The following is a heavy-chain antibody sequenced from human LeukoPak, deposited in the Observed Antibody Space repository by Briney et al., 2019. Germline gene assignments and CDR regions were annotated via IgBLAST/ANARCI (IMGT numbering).Heavy chain of an antibody. CDR3: ARSTVGATGSDFDY. CDR2: INPGAGST. V-gene: IGHV1-46*01. D-gene: IGHD1-26*01. CDR1: GYTFTSYY. J-gene: IGHJ4*02. Sequence: ASVKVSCKASGYTFTSYYMHWVRQAPGQGLEWMGIINPGAGSTSYAQKFRGRVTMTGDTSTSTVYMELSSLTSEDTAVYYCARSTVGATGSDFDYWGQGTLVTVSS.